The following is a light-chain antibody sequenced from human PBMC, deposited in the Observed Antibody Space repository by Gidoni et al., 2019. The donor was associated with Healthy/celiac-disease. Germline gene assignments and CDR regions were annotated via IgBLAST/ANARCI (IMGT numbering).Light chain of an antibody. V-gene: IGKV4-1*01. CDR2: RAS. CDR3: QQYYSTPWT. Sequence: DIVMTQSPASLAASLGERATINCKSSQSVLYSSNNKNYLAWYQQKPGQPPKLLIYRASTRESGVPDRFSGSGSGTDFTLTISSLQAEDVAVYYCQQYYSTPWTFGQGTKVEIK. J-gene: IGKJ1*01. CDR1: QSVLYSSNNKNY.